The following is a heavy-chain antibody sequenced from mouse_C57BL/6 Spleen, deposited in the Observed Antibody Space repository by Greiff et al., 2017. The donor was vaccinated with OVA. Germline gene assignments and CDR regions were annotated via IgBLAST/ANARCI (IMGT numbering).Heavy chain of an antibody. CDR3: TGVVAPYWYFDV. Sequence: EVKLMESGGGLVQPGGSMKLSCVASGFTFSNYWMNWVRQSPEKGLEWVAQIRLKSDNYATHYAESVKGRFTISRDDSKSSVYLQMNNLRAEDTGIYYCTGVVAPYWYFDVWGTGTTVTVSS. CDR1: GFTFSNYW. V-gene: IGHV6-3*01. J-gene: IGHJ1*03. D-gene: IGHD1-1*01. CDR2: IRLKSDNYAT.